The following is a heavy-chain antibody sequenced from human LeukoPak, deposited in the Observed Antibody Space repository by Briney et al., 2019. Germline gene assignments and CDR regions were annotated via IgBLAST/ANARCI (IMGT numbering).Heavy chain of an antibody. CDR1: GGSISSSNW. J-gene: IGHJ4*02. D-gene: IGHD2-15*01. V-gene: IGHV4-4*02. Sequence: PSGTLSLTCAVSGGSISSSNWWSWVRQPPGKGLEWIGEIYHSGSTNYNPSLKSRVTISVDKSKNQFSLKLSSVTAADTAVYYCARGCSGGSCYSQFDYWGQGTLVTVFS. CDR2: IYHSGST. CDR3: ARGCSGGSCYSQFDY.